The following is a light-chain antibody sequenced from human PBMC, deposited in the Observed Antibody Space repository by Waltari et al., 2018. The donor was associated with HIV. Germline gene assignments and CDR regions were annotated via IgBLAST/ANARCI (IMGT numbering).Light chain of an antibody. CDR1: QTIDSH. CDR3: QHSYSTAFT. J-gene: IGKJ3*01. V-gene: IGKV1-39*01. Sequence: DIQMTQSPSSLSASVGDRVTITCRASQTIDSHLNWYQQKPGKAPKLLIYEASTLQSGVPSRFSGSRSGTDFTLTISSLQPEDFAIYFCQHSYSTAFTFGPGTKVDIK. CDR2: EAS.